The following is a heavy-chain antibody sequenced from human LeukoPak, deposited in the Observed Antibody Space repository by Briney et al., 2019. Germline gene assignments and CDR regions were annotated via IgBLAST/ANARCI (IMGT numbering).Heavy chain of an antibody. Sequence: ASVKVSCKASGYTFTSYGISWVRQAPGQGLEWMGWISAYNGNTNYAQKLQGRVTMTTDTSTSTAYMELRSLRSDDTAVYYCTRDLTAIVVVPAAPFDYWGQGTLVTVSS. CDR2: ISAYNGNT. CDR1: GYTFTSYG. CDR3: TRDLTAIVVVPAAPFDY. D-gene: IGHD2-2*01. J-gene: IGHJ4*02. V-gene: IGHV1-18*01.